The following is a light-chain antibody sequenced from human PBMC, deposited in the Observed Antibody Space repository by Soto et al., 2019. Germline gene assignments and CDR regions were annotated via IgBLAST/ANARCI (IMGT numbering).Light chain of an antibody. CDR3: QQRSNRLT. CDR2: DAS. V-gene: IGKV3-11*01. Sequence: EIVLTQSTATLSLSPGERATLSCMASQSVSSYLAWYQQKPGQAPRLLIYDASNRATGIPARFSGSGSGTDFTLTISSLEPEDFAVYYCQQRSNRLTFGGGTKVEIK. CDR1: QSVSSY. J-gene: IGKJ4*01.